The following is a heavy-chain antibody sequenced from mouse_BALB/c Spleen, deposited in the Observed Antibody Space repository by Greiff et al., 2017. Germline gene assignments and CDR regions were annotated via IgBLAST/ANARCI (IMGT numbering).Heavy chain of an antibody. V-gene: IGHV5-6-5*01. D-gene: IGHD1-2*01. CDR1: GFTFSSYA. Sequence: EVKLMESGGGLVKPGGSLKLSCAASGFTFSSYAMSWVRQTPEKRLEWVASISSGGSTYYPDSVKGRFTISRDNARNILYLQMSSLRSEDTAMYYCAREPQLLRLDYWGQGTTLTVSS. J-gene: IGHJ2*01. CDR2: ISSGGST. CDR3: AREPQLLRLDY.